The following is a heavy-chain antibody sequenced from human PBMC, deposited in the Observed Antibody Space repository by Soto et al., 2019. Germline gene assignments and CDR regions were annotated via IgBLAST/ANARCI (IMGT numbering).Heavy chain of an antibody. CDR1: GDSVSSNSAA. Sequence: QVQLQESGPGLVKPSQTLSLTCAISGDSVSSNSAAWNWIRLSPSRGLEWLARTYYRSRWYNDYAVSVSSRITVNPDTSKTPFSLQLTSVTPEDTAVYYCAGTTSHQWYYMDVWGKGTTVTVSS. D-gene: IGHD1-7*01. CDR2: TYYRSRWYN. V-gene: IGHV6-1*01. CDR3: AGTTSHQWYYMDV. J-gene: IGHJ6*03.